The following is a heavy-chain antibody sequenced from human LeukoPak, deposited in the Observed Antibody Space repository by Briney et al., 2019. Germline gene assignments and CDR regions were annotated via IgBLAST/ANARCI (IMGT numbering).Heavy chain of an antibody. CDR2: IYNGGST. J-gene: IGHJ4*02. CDR1: GGSVSSHY. D-gene: IGHD2/OR15-2a*01. CDR3: ANSISMDFQY. V-gene: IGHV4-4*07. Sequence: PSETLSLTCTVSGGSVSSHYWNWIRQPARKGLEWIGRIYNGGSTNYNPSLESRVTISLDRSKNQFSLKLTSVTAADTAVYYCANSISMDFQYWGQGTLVTVSS.